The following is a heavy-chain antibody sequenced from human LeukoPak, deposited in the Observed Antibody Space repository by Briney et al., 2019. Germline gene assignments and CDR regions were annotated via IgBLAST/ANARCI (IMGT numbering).Heavy chain of an antibody. CDR3: ASEGTTGTTWGPDY. J-gene: IGHJ4*02. V-gene: IGHV3-74*01. D-gene: IGHD1-1*01. Sequence: GGSLRLSCAASGFSFSVFWMHWVRQAPGKGPVWVSRIKTDGSITDYADSVKGRFTISRDNAKNTLYLQMNSLRAEDTAVYYCASEGTTGTTWGPDYWGQGTLVTVSS. CDR2: IKTDGSIT. CDR1: GFSFSVFW.